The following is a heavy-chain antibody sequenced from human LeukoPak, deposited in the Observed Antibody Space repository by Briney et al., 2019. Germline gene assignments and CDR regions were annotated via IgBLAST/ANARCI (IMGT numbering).Heavy chain of an antibody. CDR1: GFTFSSYS. CDR2: ISSSSSYI. Sequence: KSGGSLRLSCVVSGFTFSSYSVNWVRQSPGKGLEWVSYISSSSSYIHYADSVKGRFTISRDNAKKSLHLQMNSLRAEDTAVYYCARAPLHLAMYHYFDYWGQGTLVTVSS. D-gene: IGHD2-2*01. V-gene: IGHV3-21*01. J-gene: IGHJ4*02. CDR3: ARAPLHLAMYHYFDY.